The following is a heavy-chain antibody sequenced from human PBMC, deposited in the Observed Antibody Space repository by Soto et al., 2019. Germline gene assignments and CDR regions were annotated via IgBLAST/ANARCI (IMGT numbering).Heavy chain of an antibody. Sequence: EVQLVESGGGLVQPGGSLRLSCAASGFTFSSYWMSWVRQAPGKGLEWVANIKQDGSEKYYVDSVKVRFTISRDNAKNSLYLQMNSLRAEDTAVYYCARDAYGSGSYPYGMDVWGQGTTVTVSS. CDR1: GFTFSSYW. D-gene: IGHD3-10*01. CDR3: ARDAYGSGSYPYGMDV. V-gene: IGHV3-7*05. CDR2: IKQDGSEK. J-gene: IGHJ6*02.